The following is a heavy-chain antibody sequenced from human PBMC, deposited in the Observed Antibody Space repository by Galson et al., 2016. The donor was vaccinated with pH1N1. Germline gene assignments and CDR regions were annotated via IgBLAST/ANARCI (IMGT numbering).Heavy chain of an antibody. CDR3: ARVNHYYYYGMDV. D-gene: IGHD1-14*01. V-gene: IGHV3-48*01. J-gene: IGHJ6*02. CDR2: ISSSSSTI. Sequence: SLRLSCAASGFTFSSYSMNWVRQAPGKGLEWVSYISSSSSTIYYADFVKGRFTISRDNAKNSLYLQMNSLRAEDTAVYYCARVNHYYYYGMDVWGQGTTVTVSS. CDR1: GFTFSSYS.